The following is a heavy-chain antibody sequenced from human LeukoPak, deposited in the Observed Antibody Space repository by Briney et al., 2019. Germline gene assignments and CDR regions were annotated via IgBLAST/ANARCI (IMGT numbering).Heavy chain of an antibody. CDR2: INHSGST. CDR3: ARGHGYSYGYDVRRFDY. CDR1: GGSFSGYY. D-gene: IGHD5-18*01. J-gene: IGHJ4*02. Sequence: SETLSLTCAVYGGSFSGYYWSWIRQPPGKGLEWIGEINHSGSTNYNPSLKSRVTISVDTSKNQFSLKLSSVTAADTAVYYCARGHGYSYGYDVRRFDYLGQGTLVTVSS. V-gene: IGHV4-34*01.